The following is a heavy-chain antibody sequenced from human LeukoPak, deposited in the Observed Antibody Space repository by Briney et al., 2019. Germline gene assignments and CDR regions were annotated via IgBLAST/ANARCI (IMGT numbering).Heavy chain of an antibody. Sequence: GGSLRLSCAGSGFTFITYAMTWVRQAPGKGLEWVSTISASGGSTYYADSVQGRFIISRDNARNTVYLEMNSARAEDTAVYYCVKAVWAKYCSGENCYFDYWGQGSLVTVSS. J-gene: IGHJ4*02. CDR2: ISASGGST. D-gene: IGHD2-15*01. CDR3: VKAVWAKYCSGENCYFDY. V-gene: IGHV3-23*01. CDR1: GFTFITYA.